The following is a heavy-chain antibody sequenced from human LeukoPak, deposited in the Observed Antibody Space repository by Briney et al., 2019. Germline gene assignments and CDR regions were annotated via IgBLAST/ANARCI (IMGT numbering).Heavy chain of an antibody. V-gene: IGHV3-30*03. CDR2: ISYDGSNK. CDR3: VSYYETY. D-gene: IGHD3-22*01. J-gene: IGHJ4*02. Sequence: GGSLRLSCAASGFTFSSYGMHWVRQAPGKGLEWVAVISYDGSNKYYADSVKGRFTISKDNSKNTVYLRMSSLRAEDTAVYYCVSYYETYWGRGTLVTVSS. CDR1: GFTFSSYG.